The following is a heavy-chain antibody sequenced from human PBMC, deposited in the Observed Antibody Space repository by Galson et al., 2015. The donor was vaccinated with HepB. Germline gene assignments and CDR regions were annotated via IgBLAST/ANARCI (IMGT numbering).Heavy chain of an antibody. CDR1: GFTFSSYS. V-gene: IGHV3-48*01. Sequence: SLRLSCAASGFTFSSYSMNWVRQAPGKGLEWVSYISSSSSTIYYADSVKGRFTISRDNAKNSLYLQMNSLRAEDTAVYYCARASFKNVWGSYRSMDDYWGQGTLVTVSS. CDR2: ISSSSSTI. J-gene: IGHJ4*02. CDR3: ARASFKNVWGSYRSMDDY. D-gene: IGHD3-16*02.